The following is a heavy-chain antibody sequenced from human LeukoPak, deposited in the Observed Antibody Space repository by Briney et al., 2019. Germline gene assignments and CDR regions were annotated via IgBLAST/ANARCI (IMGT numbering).Heavy chain of an antibody. V-gene: IGHV1-2*02. D-gene: IGHD6-19*01. CDR1: GYTFTGYY. Sequence: GASVKVSCKASGYTFTGYYMHWVRQAPGQGLEWMGWINPSSGGTNYAQKFQGRVTVTRDTSISTAYMDLSRLRSDDTAVYYCARVTPEYSSGWYGNWFDPWGQGTLVTVSS. CDR2: INPSSGGT. CDR3: ARVTPEYSSGWYGNWFDP. J-gene: IGHJ5*02.